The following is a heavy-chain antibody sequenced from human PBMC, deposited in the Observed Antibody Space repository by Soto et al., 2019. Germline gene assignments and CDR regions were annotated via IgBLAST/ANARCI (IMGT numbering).Heavy chain of an antibody. Sequence: ASVKGSCKASGYTFTSYGISWVRQAPGQGLEWMGWISAYNGNTNYAQKLQGRVTMTTDTSTSTAYMELRSLRSDDTAVYYCARDRSVAADGDAFDIWGQGTMVTVSS. CDR2: ISAYNGNT. CDR3: ARDRSVAADGDAFDI. D-gene: IGHD6-13*01. CDR1: GYTFTSYG. J-gene: IGHJ3*02. V-gene: IGHV1-18*01.